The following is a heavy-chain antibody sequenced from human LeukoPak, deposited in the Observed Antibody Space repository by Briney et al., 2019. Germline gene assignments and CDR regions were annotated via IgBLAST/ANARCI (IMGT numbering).Heavy chain of an antibody. CDR2: VYTSGTT. D-gene: IGHD6-19*01. CDR3: ARSTGWSSDLFDY. Sequence: PSETLSLTCTVSGGSISGYYWNWIRQPAGKGLEWIGRVYTSGTTNYSPSLKSRITMSVDTSKNQFSLRLISVTAADTAVYYCARSTGWSSDLFDYWGQGALVTVPS. J-gene: IGHJ4*02. V-gene: IGHV4-4*07. CDR1: GGSISGYY.